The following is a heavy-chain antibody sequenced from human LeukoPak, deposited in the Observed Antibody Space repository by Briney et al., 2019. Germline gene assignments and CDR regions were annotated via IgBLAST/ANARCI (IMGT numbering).Heavy chain of an antibody. D-gene: IGHD1-26*01. CDR3: ARCGGSYYGQAFDI. Sequence: PGGSLRLSCAASGFSVSSNYMSWVRQAPGKGLEWVSVVYSGGNTHYADYVKGRFSISRDISENTVYLQMNSLRAEDTAVYYCARCGGSYYGQAFDIWGQGTMDTVSS. V-gene: IGHV3-66*01. CDR1: GFSVSSNY. J-gene: IGHJ3*02. CDR2: VYSGGNT.